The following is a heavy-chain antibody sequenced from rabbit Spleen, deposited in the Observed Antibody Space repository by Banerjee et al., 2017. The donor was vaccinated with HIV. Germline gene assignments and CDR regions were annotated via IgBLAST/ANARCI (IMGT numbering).Heavy chain of an antibody. D-gene: IGHD6-1*01. J-gene: IGHJ4*01. CDR3: AREKSGNYGYDL. CDR1: GIDFTKYY. V-gene: IGHV1S45*01. Sequence: QEQLTETGGGLVQPGGSLTLSCKASGIDFTKYYITWVRQAPGKGLEWIGIIYAAKGSTDYASWVNGRFTISKTSSTTVTLQMTSLTAADTATYFCAREKSGNYGYDLWGQGTLVTVS. CDR2: IYAAKGST.